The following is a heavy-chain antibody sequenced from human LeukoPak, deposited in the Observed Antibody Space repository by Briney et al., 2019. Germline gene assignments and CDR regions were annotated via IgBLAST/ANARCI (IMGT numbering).Heavy chain of an antibody. V-gene: IGHV3-15*01. J-gene: IGHJ4*02. Sequence: PGGSLRLSCAASGFTFSNAWMSWVRQAPGKGLEWVGRIKSKTDGGTTDYAAPVKGRFTISRDDLKNTLYLQMNSLKTEDTAVYYCTTYGGSSMRGLLGHWGQGTLVTVSS. CDR3: TTYGGSSMRGLLGH. CDR1: GFTFSNAW. CDR2: IKSKTDGGTT. D-gene: IGHD4-23*01.